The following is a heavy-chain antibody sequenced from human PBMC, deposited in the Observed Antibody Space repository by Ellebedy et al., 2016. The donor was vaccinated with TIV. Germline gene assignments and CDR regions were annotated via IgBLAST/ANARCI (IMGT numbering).Heavy chain of an antibody. Sequence: GESLKISCAASQFNFNSYTIHWVRLAPGKGLEWLTLISYDGSERYNAGSVKGRFTISRDNSKNTVYLQMNGLTAEDTAVYYCVTSAVGHSHGYYFDYWGQGTLVTVSA. CDR2: ISYDGSER. CDR1: QFNFNSYT. CDR3: VTSAVGHSHGYYFDY. D-gene: IGHD3-22*01. J-gene: IGHJ4*02. V-gene: IGHV3-30-3*01.